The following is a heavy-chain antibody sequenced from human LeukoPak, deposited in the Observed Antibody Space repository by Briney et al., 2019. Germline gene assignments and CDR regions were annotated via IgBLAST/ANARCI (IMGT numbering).Heavy chain of an antibody. V-gene: IGHV3-20*04. CDR1: GFTFDDYG. Sequence: GGSLRLSCAASGFTFDDYGMSWVRQAPGKGLEWVSGINWNGGSTGYADSVKGRFTISRDNAKNSLYLQTNSLRAEDTAVYYCARDGYDFWSGYPSFYYYMDVWGKGTTVTVSS. CDR3: ARDGYDFWSGYPSFYYYMDV. J-gene: IGHJ6*03. CDR2: INWNGGST. D-gene: IGHD3-3*01.